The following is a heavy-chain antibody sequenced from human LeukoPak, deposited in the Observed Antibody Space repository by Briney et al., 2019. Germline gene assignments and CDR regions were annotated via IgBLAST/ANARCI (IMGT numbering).Heavy chain of an antibody. J-gene: IGHJ4*02. CDR2: IIPIFGTA. Sequence: SVKVSCKASGGTFSSYTISWVRQAPGQGLEWMGGIIPIFGTANFAQKFQGRVTITADESTSTAYMELSSLRSEDTAVYYCAREGVSGSYLGYWGQGTLVTVSS. CDR3: AREGVSGSYLGY. CDR1: GGTFSSYT. D-gene: IGHD1-26*01. V-gene: IGHV1-69*01.